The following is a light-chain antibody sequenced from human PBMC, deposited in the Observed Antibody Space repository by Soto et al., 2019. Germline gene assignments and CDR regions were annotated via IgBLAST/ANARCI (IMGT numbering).Light chain of an antibody. Sequence: IVMTQSPDSLALSLCDRSTINCKSSQSVLSSSRNKNYLAWYQQKPGQPPKLLIYWASTRESGVPDRFSGSGSGTDFTLTISSLQAEDVAVYYCQQYYSTPRTFGQGTKVDIK. CDR2: WAS. CDR1: QSVLSSSRNKNY. CDR3: QQYYSTPRT. J-gene: IGKJ1*01. V-gene: IGKV4-1*01.